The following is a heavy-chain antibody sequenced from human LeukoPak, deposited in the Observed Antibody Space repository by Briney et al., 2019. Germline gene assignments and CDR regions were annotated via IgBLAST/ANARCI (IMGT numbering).Heavy chain of an antibody. CDR3: ARDPQGSSGWYIGDY. CDR2: VYHSGST. D-gene: IGHD6-19*01. Sequence: SETLSLTCTVSGGSISSSSYYWGWIRQPPGKGLEWIGEVYHSGSTDYSPSLKSRVTISVDTSKNQFSLKLSSVTAADTAVYYCARDPQGSSGWYIGDYWGQGTLVTVSS. J-gene: IGHJ4*02. CDR1: GGSISSSSYY. V-gene: IGHV4-39*07.